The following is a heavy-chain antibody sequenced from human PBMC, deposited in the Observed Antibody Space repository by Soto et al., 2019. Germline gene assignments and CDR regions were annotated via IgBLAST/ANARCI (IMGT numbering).Heavy chain of an antibody. CDR1: GYTFTSYG. V-gene: IGHV1-18*01. CDR3: ARDFQLSGDYVNAFDI. D-gene: IGHD4-17*01. J-gene: IGHJ3*02. CDR2: ISAYNGNT. Sequence: ASVKVSCKASGYTFTSYGISWVRQAPGQGLEWMGWISAYNGNTNYAQKLQGRVTMTTDTSTSTAYMELRSLRSDDTAVYYCARDFQLSGDYVNAFDIWGQGTMVTVSS.